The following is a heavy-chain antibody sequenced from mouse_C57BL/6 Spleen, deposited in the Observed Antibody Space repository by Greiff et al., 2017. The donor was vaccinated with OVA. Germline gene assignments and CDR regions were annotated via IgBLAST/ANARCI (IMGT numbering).Heavy chain of an antibody. CDR2: IYPGDGDT. J-gene: IGHJ1*03. CDR1: GYAFSSSW. V-gene: IGHV1-82*01. D-gene: IGHD1-1*01. Sequence: QVQLHQSGPELVKPGASVKISCKASGYAFSSSWMNWVKQRPGKGLEWIGRIYPGDGDTNYNGKFKGTATLTADKSSSTAYMQLSSLTSADSAVYFFARRLGTVVAHWYFEVWGTGTTVTVSS. CDR3: ARRLGTVVAHWYFEV.